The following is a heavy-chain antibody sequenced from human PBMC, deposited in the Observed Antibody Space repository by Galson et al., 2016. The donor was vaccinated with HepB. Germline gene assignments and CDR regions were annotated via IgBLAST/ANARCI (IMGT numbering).Heavy chain of an antibody. V-gene: IGHV3-30-3*01. J-gene: IGHJ6*02. CDR3: ARTMVRGAVKVGYYYYGLDV. CDR2: GSNK. Sequence: SLRLSCAASGFTFSSYPMHWVRRAPGKGLEWVADGSNKYYADSVKGRFTISRDNSKNTLYLQMNSLSAEDTAVYYCARTMVRGAVKVGYYYYGLDVWGQGTTVTVSS. D-gene: IGHD3-10*01. CDR1: GFTFSSYP.